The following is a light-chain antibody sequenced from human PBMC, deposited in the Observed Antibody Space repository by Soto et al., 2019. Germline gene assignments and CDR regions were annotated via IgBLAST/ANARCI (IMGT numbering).Light chain of an antibody. V-gene: IGKV1-6*01. CDR2: AAS. CDR3: LQDYIYPRT. Sequence: TQSPATLSASVGDRVTITCRTSQDIKSDLGWYQHKPGKAPKLQIYAASRLQSGVPSRFSGSGSGTDFTLTISSLQPDDFATYYCLQDYIYPRTFGQGTKVDI. CDR1: QDIKSD. J-gene: IGKJ1*01.